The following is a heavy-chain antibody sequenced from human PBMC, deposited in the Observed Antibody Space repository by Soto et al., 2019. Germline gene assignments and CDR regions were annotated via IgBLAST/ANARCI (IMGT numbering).Heavy chain of an antibody. V-gene: IGHV4-31*03. J-gene: IGHJ4*02. CDR2: IYYSGST. CDR1: GGSISSGGYY. CDR3: ARDVRLYYDSSGYYYVLDY. D-gene: IGHD3-22*01. Sequence: QVQLQESGPGLVKPSQTLSLTCTVSGGSISSGGYYWSWIRQHPGKGLEWIGYIYYSGSTYYNPSLKSRVTISVDTSKNQCSLKLSSVTAADTGVYYCARDVRLYYDSSGYYYVLDYWGQGTLVTVSS.